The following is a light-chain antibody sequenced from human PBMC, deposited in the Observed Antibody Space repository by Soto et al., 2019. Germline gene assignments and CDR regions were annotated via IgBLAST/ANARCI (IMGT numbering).Light chain of an antibody. CDR2: DAS. CDR3: QQYDNFPRAIN. V-gene: IGKV1-33*01. CDR1: QDISNY. Sequence: DIQMTQSPSSLSASVGDRVTIACQASQDISNYLHWYQQKPGKAPKLLIYDASNLVTGVPSRFSGSGSGTDFTFTISSLQPEDIATYYCQQYDNFPRAINFGQGTRLELK. J-gene: IGKJ5*01.